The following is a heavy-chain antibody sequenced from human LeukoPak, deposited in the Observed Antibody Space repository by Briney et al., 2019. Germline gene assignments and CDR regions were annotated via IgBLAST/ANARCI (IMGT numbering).Heavy chain of an antibody. CDR3: ARRAGAYSHPYDY. CDR2: IYSGGNT. J-gene: IGHJ4*02. CDR1: GFTFDDSG. Sequence: GGSLRLSCAASGFTFDDSGMSWVRQAPGKGLEWVSFIYSGGNTHYSDSLKGRFTISRDNSKNTLYLQMNSLRVEDTAVYYCARRAGAYSHPYDYWGQGTLVTVSS. V-gene: IGHV3-53*01. D-gene: IGHD4/OR15-4a*01.